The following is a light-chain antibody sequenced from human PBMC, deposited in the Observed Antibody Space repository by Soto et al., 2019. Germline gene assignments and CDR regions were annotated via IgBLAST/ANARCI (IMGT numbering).Light chain of an antibody. CDR3: QQYGISPRT. Sequence: IVLTQSPGNMSLSPGQGATLSCRASQSLSSIYLAWYQQKPGQAPRLLIYRTSSRATGIPDRFSGSESETDFTLTISRLEPDDSAVYYCQQYGISPRTFGPGTKVDIK. J-gene: IGKJ1*01. CDR2: RTS. CDR1: QSLSSIY. V-gene: IGKV3-20*01.